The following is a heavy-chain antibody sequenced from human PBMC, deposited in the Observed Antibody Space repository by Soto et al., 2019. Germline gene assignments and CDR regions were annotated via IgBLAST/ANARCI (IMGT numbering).Heavy chain of an antibody. CDR2: MNPNSGNT. Sequence: ASVKISCKASGYTFTSYDINWVRQATGQGLEWMGWMNPNSGNTGYAQKFQGRVTMTRNTSITTAYMALSSLRSEDTAVYYCAREMEVWSGSEKTLYMDVWGKGTSVTVYS. CDR3: AREMEVWSGSEKTLYMDV. J-gene: IGHJ6*04. CDR1: GYTFTSYD. D-gene: IGHD3-3*01. V-gene: IGHV1-8*01.